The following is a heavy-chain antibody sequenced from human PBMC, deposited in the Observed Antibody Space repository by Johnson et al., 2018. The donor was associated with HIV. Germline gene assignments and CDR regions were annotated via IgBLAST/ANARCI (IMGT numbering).Heavy chain of an antibody. Sequence: VQLVESGGGLVQPGGSLKLSCAASGFTFSGSAMHWVRQAPGKGLEWVAVISYDGSNKYYADSVKGRFTISRDNSKNTLYLQMNSLRAEDTAVYYCALYPPDAFDIWGQGTMVTVSS. D-gene: IGHD5/OR15-5a*01. CDR1: GFTFSGSA. J-gene: IGHJ3*02. CDR3: ALYPPDAFDI. V-gene: IGHV3-30*04. CDR2: ISYDGSNK.